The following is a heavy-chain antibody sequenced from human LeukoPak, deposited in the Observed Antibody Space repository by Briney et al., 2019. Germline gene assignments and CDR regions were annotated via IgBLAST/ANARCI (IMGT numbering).Heavy chain of an antibody. D-gene: IGHD1/OR15-1a*01. CDR3: ARDSPPGTYFDY. CDR1: GFTFSSYS. V-gene: IGHV3-21*01. J-gene: IGHJ4*02. Sequence: GGSLRLSCAASGFTFSSYSMNWVRQAPGKGLEWVSSISSSSSYIYYADSVKGRFTISRDNAKNSLYLQMNSLRAEDTAVYYCARDSPPGTYFDYWGLGTLVTVSS. CDR2: ISSSSSYI.